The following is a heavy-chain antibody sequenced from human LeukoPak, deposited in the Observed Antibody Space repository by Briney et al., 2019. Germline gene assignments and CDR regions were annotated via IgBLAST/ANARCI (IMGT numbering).Heavy chain of an antibody. Sequence: SETLSLTCAVSGGSISSGGYSWSWIRQPPGKGLEWIGYIYHSGSTYYNSSLKSRVTISVDRSKNQFSLKLSSVTAADTAVYYCARVPTAAAVVYFDYWGQGTLVTVSS. J-gene: IGHJ4*02. D-gene: IGHD6-13*01. CDR3: ARVPTAAAVVYFDY. V-gene: IGHV4-30-2*01. CDR1: GGSISSGGYS. CDR2: IYHSGST.